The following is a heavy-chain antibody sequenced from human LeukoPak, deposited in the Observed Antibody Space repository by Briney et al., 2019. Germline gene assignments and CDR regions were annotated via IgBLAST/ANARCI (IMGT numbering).Heavy chain of an antibody. Sequence: GASVKVSCKASGYTFTSYYMHWARQAPGQGLEWMGIINPSGGSTSYAQKFQGRVTMTRDTSTSTVYMELSSLRSEDTAVYYCARDSFGYSSGWYGGGYWGQGTLVTVSS. CDR3: ARDSFGYSSGWYGGGY. D-gene: IGHD6-19*01. J-gene: IGHJ4*02. V-gene: IGHV1-46*01. CDR1: GYTFTSYY. CDR2: INPSGGST.